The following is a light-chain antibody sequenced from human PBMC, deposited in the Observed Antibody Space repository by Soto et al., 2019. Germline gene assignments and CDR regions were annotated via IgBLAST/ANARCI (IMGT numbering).Light chain of an antibody. CDR2: AVS. J-gene: IGKJ1*01. CDR1: QIIGTN. Sequence: DILLTQSPSSLSASVGDRVTITCRASQIIGTNLNWYQQKPGKAPKLLIHAVSSLHSGVLSRFSGSGSGTDFTLTISSLEPEDCATDYCQESYSTPSWTFGQGTKV. V-gene: IGKV1-39*01. CDR3: QESYSTPSWT.